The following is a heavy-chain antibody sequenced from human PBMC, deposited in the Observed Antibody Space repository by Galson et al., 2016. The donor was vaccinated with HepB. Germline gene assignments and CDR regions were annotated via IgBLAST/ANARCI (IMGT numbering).Heavy chain of an antibody. D-gene: IGHD2-21*02. V-gene: IGHV4-4*02. CDR1: GGSITIPNW. CDR2: IFHTGTT. Sequence: ETLSLTCAVSGGSITIPNWWTWVRQSPGKGLEWIGEIFHTGTTNYNPSLKSPVTISLDKSNNLFSLNLTSVTAADTAVYYCAKSCGTACYSHGFDIWGQGTMVTVSS. J-gene: IGHJ3*02. CDR3: AKSCGTACYSHGFDI.